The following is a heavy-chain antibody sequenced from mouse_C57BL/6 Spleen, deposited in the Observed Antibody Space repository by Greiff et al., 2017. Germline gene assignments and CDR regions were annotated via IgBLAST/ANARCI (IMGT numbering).Heavy chain of an antibody. V-gene: IGHV1-22*01. CDR1: GYTFTDYN. CDR3: APRGGNCGAGFAY. Sequence: VQLQQSGPELVKPGASVKMSCKASGYTFTDYNMHWVKQSHGKSLEWIGYINPNNGGTSYNQKFKGKATSTVNKSSSTAYMELRSLTSDDSAVYYCAPRGGNCGAGFAYWGQGTLVTVSA. J-gene: IGHJ3*01. D-gene: IGHD2-1*01. CDR2: INPNNGGT.